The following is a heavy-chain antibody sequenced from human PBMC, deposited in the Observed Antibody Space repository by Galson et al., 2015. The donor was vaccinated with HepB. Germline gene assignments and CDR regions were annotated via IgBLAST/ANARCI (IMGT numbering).Heavy chain of an antibody. Sequence: SLRLSCAASGFTFSSYGMHWVRQAPGKGLEWVAVISYDGSNKYYADSVKGRFTISRDNSKNTLYLQMNSLRAEDTAVYYCANFAAAGTIRDYRGQGTLVTVSS. CDR3: ANFAAAGTIRDY. D-gene: IGHD6-13*01. J-gene: IGHJ4*02. V-gene: IGHV3-30*18. CDR2: ISYDGSNK. CDR1: GFTFSSYG.